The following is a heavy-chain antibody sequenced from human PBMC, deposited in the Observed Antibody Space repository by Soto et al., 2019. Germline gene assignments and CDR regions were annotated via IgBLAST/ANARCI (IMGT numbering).Heavy chain of an antibody. CDR1: GFTFSGYS. V-gene: IGHV3-33*01. J-gene: IGHJ6*02. Sequence: QVQLVESGGGVVQPGRSLRLSCAASGFTFSGYSMHWVRQAPGKGLVWVALIWNDGSNKYYADSVKGRFTISRDNSKNTLYLQMNSLRAEDTAVYYCARDGGSSSPGGMDVWGQGTTVTVSS. CDR3: ARDGGSSSPGGMDV. D-gene: IGHD6-13*01. CDR2: IWNDGSNK.